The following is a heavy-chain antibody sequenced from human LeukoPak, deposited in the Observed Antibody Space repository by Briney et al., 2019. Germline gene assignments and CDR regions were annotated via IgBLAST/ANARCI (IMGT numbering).Heavy chain of an antibody. CDR3: ARDNTLIDAFDI. D-gene: IGHD2-2*02. V-gene: IGHV4-31*03. Sequence: SETLSLTCTASGGSISSGGYYWSWIRQHPGKGLEWIGYIYYSGSTYYNPSLKSRVTISVDTSKNQFSLKLSSVTAADTAVYYCARDNTLIDAFDIWGQGTMVTVSS. CDR1: GGSISSGGYY. CDR2: IYYSGST. J-gene: IGHJ3*02.